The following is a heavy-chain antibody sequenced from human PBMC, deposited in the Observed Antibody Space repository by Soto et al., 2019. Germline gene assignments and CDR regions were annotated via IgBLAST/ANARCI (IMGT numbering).Heavy chain of an antibody. CDR3: ARKDKSGYFNWFDP. D-gene: IGHD3-22*01. Sequence: GESLKISCRTSGYKVTSSWIAWVRQMPGKGLEWMGIIFPSDSDTRYSPSFQGQVTISADRSTSTVFLQWASLKASDTAVYFCARKDKSGYFNWFDPRGQGTLVTVSS. CDR2: IFPSDSDT. V-gene: IGHV5-51*01. CDR1: GYKVTSSW. J-gene: IGHJ5*02.